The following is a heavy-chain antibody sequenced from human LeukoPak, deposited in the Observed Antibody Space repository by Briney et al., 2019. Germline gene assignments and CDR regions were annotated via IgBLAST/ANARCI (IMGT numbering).Heavy chain of an antibody. Sequence: PSETLSLTCSVSGGSISSYYWSWIRQPPGKGLEWIGYIYYRGSTNYNPSLKSRVTISVDTSKNQFSLKVRSVTAADTAVYYCARHSGTYYADFDSWGQGTLVTVSS. CDR2: IYYRGST. CDR1: GGSISSYY. D-gene: IGHD1-26*01. V-gene: IGHV4-59*01. CDR3: ARHSGTYYADFDS. J-gene: IGHJ4*02.